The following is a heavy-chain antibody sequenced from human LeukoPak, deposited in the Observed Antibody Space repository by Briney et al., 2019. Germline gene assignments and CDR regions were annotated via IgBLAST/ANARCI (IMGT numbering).Heavy chain of an antibody. CDR1: GFTFSGSA. V-gene: IGHV3-73*01. CDR2: IRSEANSYAT. D-gene: IGHD1-7*01. J-gene: IGHJ4*02. Sequence: GSLRLSCAASGFTFSGSAMHWVRQASGKGLEWVGRIRSEANSYATAYAASVKGRFTISRDDSKNTAYLQMNSLKTEDTAVYYCTRGTTGPLSYWGQGTLVTVSS. CDR3: TRGTTGPLSY.